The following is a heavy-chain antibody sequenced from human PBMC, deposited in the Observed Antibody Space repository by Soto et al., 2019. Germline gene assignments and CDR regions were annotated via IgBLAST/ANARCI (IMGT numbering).Heavy chain of an antibody. CDR2: IYHSGST. D-gene: IGHD6-13*01. Sequence: SETLCVSWGVAWGSSGGGGCCWSWIRQPPGKGLEWIGYIYHSGSTNYNPSLKSRVTISVDTSKNQFSLKLSSVTAADTAVYYCARSNIAAAGFYYYGMAVWGRGTTVTVSS. CDR1: WGSSGGGGCC. J-gene: IGHJ6*02. V-gene: IGHV4-30-2*02. CDR3: ARSNIAAAGFYYYGMAV.